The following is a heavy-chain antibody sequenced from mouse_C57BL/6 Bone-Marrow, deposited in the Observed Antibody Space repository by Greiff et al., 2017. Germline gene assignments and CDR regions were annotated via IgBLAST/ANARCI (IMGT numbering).Heavy chain of an antibody. CDR1: GYTFTSYW. CDR2: IYPGSGST. J-gene: IGHJ2*01. D-gene: IGHD1-1*01. V-gene: IGHV1-55*01. Sequence: VQLQQPGAELVKPGASVKMSCKASGYTFTSYWITWVKQRPGQGLEWIGDIYPGSGSTNYNEKFKSKATLTVDTSSSTAYMQLSSLTSEDSAVYYCARRTTVVAHFDYWGKGTTLTVSS. CDR3: ARRTTVVAHFDY.